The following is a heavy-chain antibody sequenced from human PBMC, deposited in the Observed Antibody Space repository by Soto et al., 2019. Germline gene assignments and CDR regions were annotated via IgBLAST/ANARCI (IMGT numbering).Heavy chain of an antibody. CDR1: GGTFSSYT. D-gene: IGHD3-10*01. V-gene: IGHV1-69*02. CDR3: ARVSRFGESFFDY. J-gene: IGHJ4*02. CDR2: IIPILGIA. Sequence: QVQLVQSGAEVKKPGSSVKVSCKASGGTFSSYTISWVRQAPGQGLEWMGRIIPILGIANYAQKFQGRVTITADKSTSTAYMELSSLRSEDTAVYYCARVSRFGESFFDYWGQGTLVTVSS.